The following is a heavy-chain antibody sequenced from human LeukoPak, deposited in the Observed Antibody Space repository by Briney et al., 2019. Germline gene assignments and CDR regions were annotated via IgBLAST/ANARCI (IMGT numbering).Heavy chain of an antibody. V-gene: IGHV6-1*01. J-gene: IGHJ4*02. CDR3: ARSSGWFDY. D-gene: IGHD6-19*01. CDR2: TFYRSKWKY. CDR1: GDSVSSTSAA. Sequence: SQTLSLTCAISGDSVSSTSAAWNWIRQSPARGPEWLGRTFYRSKWKYDYAPSVRSRITVKPETSKNQFPLQLNSVTPEDTAVYYCARSSGWFDYWGQGILVTVSS.